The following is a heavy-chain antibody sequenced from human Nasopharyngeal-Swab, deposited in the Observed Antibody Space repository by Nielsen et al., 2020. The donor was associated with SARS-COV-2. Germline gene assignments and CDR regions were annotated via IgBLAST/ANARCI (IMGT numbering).Heavy chain of an antibody. CDR1: GFTFSSYG. Sequence: GESLKISCAASGFTFSSYGMHWVRQAPGKGLEWVAVISYDGSNKNYADSVKGRFTISRDNSKNTLYLQTNNLRAGDTAVYFCVKGDTATSDYYYGMDVWGQGTTVTVSS. V-gene: IGHV3-30*18. CDR2: ISYDGSNK. J-gene: IGHJ6*02. D-gene: IGHD5-18*01. CDR3: VKGDTATSDYYYGMDV.